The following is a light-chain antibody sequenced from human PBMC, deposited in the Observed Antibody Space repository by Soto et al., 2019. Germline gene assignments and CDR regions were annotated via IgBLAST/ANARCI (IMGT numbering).Light chain of an antibody. V-gene: IGKV3-20*01. Sequence: EIVLTPSPRTLFLSPGERATLSCRPSQSVSSSYLAWYQQKPGQAPRLLIYGASSRATGIPDRFNGSGSGTDFTLTISRLEPEDFAVYYCQQYGSSPGTFGQGTKVDI. CDR2: GAS. CDR1: QSVSSSY. CDR3: QQYGSSPGT. J-gene: IGKJ1*01.